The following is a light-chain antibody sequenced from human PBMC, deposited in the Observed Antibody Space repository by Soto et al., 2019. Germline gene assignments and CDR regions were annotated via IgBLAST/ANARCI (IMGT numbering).Light chain of an antibody. Sequence: EIVLTQSPGTLSLSPGERATVSCRSSQSVSSSYIAWYQQKRGQAPRRLIYGASIRATGIPDRFSGSGSGTDFTLTISRLEPEDFALYYCQQYHTSPLTFGQGTKVDIK. CDR1: QSVSSSY. CDR2: GAS. CDR3: QQYHTSPLT. J-gene: IGKJ1*01. V-gene: IGKV3-20*01.